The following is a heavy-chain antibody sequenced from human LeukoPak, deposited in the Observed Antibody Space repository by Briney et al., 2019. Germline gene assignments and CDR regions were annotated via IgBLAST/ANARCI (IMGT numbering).Heavy chain of an antibody. CDR3: ARGPYCSGSSCYSQYFDY. D-gene: IGHD2-15*01. J-gene: IGHJ4*02. V-gene: IGHV1-18*01. CDR1: GYTFTTYG. CDR2: ISAYNGNT. Sequence: ASVKVSCKASGYTFTTYGISWVRQAPGQALEWIVWISAYNGNTKYAQKLQGRVSMTTDTSTSTAYMELRSLTSDDTAVYYCARGPYCSGSSCYSQYFDYWGQGTLVTVSS.